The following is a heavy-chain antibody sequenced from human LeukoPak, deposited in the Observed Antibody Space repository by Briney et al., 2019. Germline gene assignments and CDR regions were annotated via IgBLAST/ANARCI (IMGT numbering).Heavy chain of an antibody. CDR2: INPNSGGT. CDR1: GYTFTSYY. D-gene: IGHD5-12*01. V-gene: IGHV1-2*02. Sequence: ASVKVSCKASGYTFTSYYMHWVRQAPGQGLEWMGWINPNSGGTNYAQKFQGRVTMTRDTSISTAYMELSRLRSDDTAVYYCARESEGRGYSGYDYYYFDYWGQGTLVTVSS. J-gene: IGHJ4*02. CDR3: ARESEGRGYSGYDYYYFDY.